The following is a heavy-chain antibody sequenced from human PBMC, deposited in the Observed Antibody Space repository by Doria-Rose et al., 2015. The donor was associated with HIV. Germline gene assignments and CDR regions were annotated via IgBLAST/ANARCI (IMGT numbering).Heavy chain of an antibody. J-gene: IGHJ6*02. CDR3: ARGLLRGGWNDVDYYYGMDV. CDR2: INHSGST. CDR1: GGSFSGYY. V-gene: IGHV4-34*01. D-gene: IGHD1-1*01. Sequence: QVQLVQSGAGLVKPSETLSLTCAVFGGSFSGYYWSWIRQPPGKGLEWIGVINHSGSTNYHTSLKNRVTISLDTSKNLFSLKLSSVTAADTAVYYCARGLLRGGWNDVDYYYGMDVWGQGTTVTVSS.